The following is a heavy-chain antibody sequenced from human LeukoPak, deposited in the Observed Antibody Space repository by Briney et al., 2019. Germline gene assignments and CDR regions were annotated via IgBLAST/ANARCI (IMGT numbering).Heavy chain of an antibody. D-gene: IGHD2-2*01. J-gene: IGHJ5*02. V-gene: IGHV4-59*01. CDR3: ARVMSKQYQLLKNWFDP. CDR2: IYYSGST. CDR1: GGSISSYY. Sequence: PSETLSLTCTVSGGSISSYYWSWIRQPPGKGLEWIGYIYYSGSTNYNPSLKSRVTISVDTSKNQFSLKLSSVTAADTAVYYCARVMSKQYQLLKNWFDPWGQGTLVTVS.